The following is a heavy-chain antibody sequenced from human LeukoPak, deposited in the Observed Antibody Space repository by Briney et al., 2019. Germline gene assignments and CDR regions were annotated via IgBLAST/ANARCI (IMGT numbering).Heavy chain of an antibody. J-gene: IGHJ4*02. CDR2: INHSGST. D-gene: IGHD2-15*01. CDR1: GGSFSGYY. V-gene: IGHV4-34*01. CDR3: ARGLPGYCSGGSCYLNDY. Sequence: SETLSLTCAVYGGSFSGYYWSWIRQPPGKGLEWIGEINHSGSTNYNPSLKSRVTISVDTSKNQFSLKLSSVTAADTAVYYCARGLPGYCSGGSCYLNDYWGQGTLVTVSS.